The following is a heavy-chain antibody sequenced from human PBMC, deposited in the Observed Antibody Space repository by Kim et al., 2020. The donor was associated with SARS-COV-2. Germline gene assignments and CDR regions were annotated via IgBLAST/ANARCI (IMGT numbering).Heavy chain of an antibody. Sequence: GGSLRLSCSVSGFSFSGHWMSWVRQAPGKGLEWVANIKYDGSDRHYVDSVKGRFTISRDNAKNSLFLQMNSLRAEDTAVYYCATTNAFYGWGQGTLVTVSS. J-gene: IGHJ4*02. V-gene: IGHV3-7*03. D-gene: IGHD4-17*01. CDR2: IKYDGSDR. CDR1: GFSFSGHW. CDR3: ATTNAFYG.